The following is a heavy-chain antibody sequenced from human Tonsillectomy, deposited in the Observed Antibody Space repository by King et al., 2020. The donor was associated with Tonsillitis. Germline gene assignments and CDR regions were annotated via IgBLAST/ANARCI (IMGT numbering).Heavy chain of an antibody. CDR3: AREKRSPMIIDPVFNDAFDI. J-gene: IGHJ3*02. CDR2: ITSSGTYI. Sequence: VQLVESGGGLVKPGGSLRLSCAASGFTFNNYNMNWVRQAPGKGLEWVSSITSSGTYIYYTDPVKGRFTVSRDNAKNSLYLHMNSLRAEDTAVYYCAREKRSPMIIDPVFNDAFDIWGQGTMVTVSS. V-gene: IGHV3-21*01. CDR1: GFTFNNYN. D-gene: IGHD3-22*01.